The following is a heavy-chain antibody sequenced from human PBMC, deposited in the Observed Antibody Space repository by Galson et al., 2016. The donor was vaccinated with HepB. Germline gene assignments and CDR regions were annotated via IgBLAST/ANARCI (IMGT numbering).Heavy chain of an antibody. V-gene: IGHV3-33*01. J-gene: IGHJ4*02. CDR3: ARSSSSRFDFDY. D-gene: IGHD6-13*01. CDR2: VWFDGITT. Sequence: SLRLSCAASGYVFSKDNINWVRQAPGKGLEWVAVVWFDGITTYYADSAKGRFSISRDNSKNTVYLQMNSLRGDDTAVYFCARSSSSRFDFDYWGQGTLVGVSS. CDR1: GYVFSKDN.